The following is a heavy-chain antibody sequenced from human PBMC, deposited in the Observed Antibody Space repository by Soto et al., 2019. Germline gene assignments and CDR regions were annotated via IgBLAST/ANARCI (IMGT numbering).Heavy chain of an antibody. D-gene: IGHD6-19*01. Sequence: QVQLQQWGAGLLKPSETLSLTCAVYGVSFSGYYWSWIRQPPGKGLEWIGEINHSGSTNYNPSLTSRVTISVDTSKNQFSLKLSSVTAADTAVYYCAVRAFSSGWYSFFDYWGQGTLVTVSS. CDR3: AVRAFSSGWYSFFDY. CDR1: GVSFSGYY. J-gene: IGHJ4*02. CDR2: INHSGST. V-gene: IGHV4-34*01.